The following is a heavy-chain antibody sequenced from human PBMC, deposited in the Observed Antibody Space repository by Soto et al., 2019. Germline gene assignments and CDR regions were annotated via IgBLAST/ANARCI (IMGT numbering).Heavy chain of an antibody. V-gene: IGHV3-23*01. CDR2: IRDSDSGGST. CDR1: GFTFSNSA. CDR3: AKVRVGIDVDFDY. Sequence: PWGSLRLSCAASGFTFSNSAMTWVRQAPAKGLEWVSTIRDSDSGGSTFYADSVKGQFTISRDDSKNTLYLQMSSLRAEDTAMYYCAKVRVGIDVDFDYWGQGALVTVSS. J-gene: IGHJ4*02. D-gene: IGHD2-21*01.